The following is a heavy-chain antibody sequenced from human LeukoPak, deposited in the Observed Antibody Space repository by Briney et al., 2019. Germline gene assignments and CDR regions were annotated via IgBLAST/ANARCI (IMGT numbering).Heavy chain of an antibody. CDR3: ARHRLWLIGNWLDP. CDR2: TYHTGNT. V-gene: IGHV4-39*01. J-gene: IGHJ5*02. CDR1: GDSITSTSYY. D-gene: IGHD4/OR15-4a*01. Sequence: SETLSLTCSVSGDSITSTSYYWAWIRQPPGKGLEWIGSTYHTGNTYYSPSLKSRVTMSVDTSKNQFSLKLNSVTGADTAVYYCARHRLWLIGNWLDPWGQGTLVTVSS.